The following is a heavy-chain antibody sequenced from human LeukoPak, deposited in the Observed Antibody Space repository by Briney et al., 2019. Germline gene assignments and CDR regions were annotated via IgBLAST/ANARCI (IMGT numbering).Heavy chain of an antibody. J-gene: IGHJ4*02. V-gene: IGHV4-31*03. CDR3: SRNQHGYFGY. CDR2: IYYSGST. Sequence: SQTLSLTCTVSGGSISSGGYYWSWIRQHPGKGLEWIGYIYYSGSTYYNPSLKSRVTISVDTSKNQFSLKLSSVTAADTAVYFWSRNQHGYFGYWGQGTLVTVSS. CDR1: GGSISSGGYY.